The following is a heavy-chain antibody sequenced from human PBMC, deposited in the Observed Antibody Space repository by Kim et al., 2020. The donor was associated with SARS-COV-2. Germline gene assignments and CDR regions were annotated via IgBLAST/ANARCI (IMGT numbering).Heavy chain of an antibody. CDR2: INPNSGGT. D-gene: IGHD3-10*01. CDR3: ARGRYYLYGSGSYYFDY. J-gene: IGHJ4*02. CDR1: GYTFTGYY. V-gene: IGHV1-2*04. Sequence: ASVKVSCKASGYTFTGYYMHWVRQAPGQGLEWMGWINPNSGGTNYAQKFQGWVTMTRDTSISTAYMELSRLRSDDTAVYYCARGRYYLYGSGSYYFDYWGQGTLVTVSS.